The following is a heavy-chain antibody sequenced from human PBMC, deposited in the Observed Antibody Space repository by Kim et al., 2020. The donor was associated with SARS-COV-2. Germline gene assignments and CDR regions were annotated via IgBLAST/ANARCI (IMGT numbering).Heavy chain of an antibody. CDR3: ARDNWSDGSFDY. V-gene: IGHV1-18*01. Sequence: YAQKRQGRVTMNTDISTSTAYMELRSLRSDDTAVYYCARDNWSDGSFDYWGQGTLVTVSS. J-gene: IGHJ4*02. D-gene: IGHD1-1*01.